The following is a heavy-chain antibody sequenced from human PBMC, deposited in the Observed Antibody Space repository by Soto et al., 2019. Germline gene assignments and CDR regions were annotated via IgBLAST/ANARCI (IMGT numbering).Heavy chain of an antibody. CDR2: IGADNSNT. CDR1: GFTFTSSA. V-gene: IGHV1-18*01. J-gene: IGHJ4*02. CDR3: ARDCSSISCYKVLDY. Sequence: GASVKVSCKASGFTFTSSAVQWVRQARGQRLEWMGWIGADNSNTNYAQKLQDRVTMTTDTSTTTAYMELRSLRSDDTAVYYCARDCSSISCYKVLDYWGQGTLVTVSS. D-gene: IGHD2-2*02.